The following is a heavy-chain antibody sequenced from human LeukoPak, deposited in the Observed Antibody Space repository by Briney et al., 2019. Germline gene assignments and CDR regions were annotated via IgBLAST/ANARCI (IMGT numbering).Heavy chain of an antibody. CDR3: GYYDSSGIIDYFDY. J-gene: IGHJ4*02. D-gene: IGHD3-22*01. Sequence: SETLSLTCAVYGGSFSGYYWSWIRQPPGKGLERIGEINHSGSTNYNPSLKSRVTISVDTSKNQFSLKLSSVTAADTAVYYCGYYDSSGIIDYFDYWGQGTLVTVSS. CDR2: INHSGST. V-gene: IGHV4-34*01. CDR1: GGSFSGYY.